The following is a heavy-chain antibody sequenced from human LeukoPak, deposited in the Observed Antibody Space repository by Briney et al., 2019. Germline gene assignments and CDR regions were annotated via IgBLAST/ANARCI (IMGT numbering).Heavy chain of an antibody. V-gene: IGHV3-23*01. CDR2: ISGSGGST. D-gene: IGHD1-26*01. CDR3: AKWRSSGSYPDGWYFDL. J-gene: IGHJ2*01. Sequence: QPGGSLRLSCAASGFTFSSYAMSWVRQAPGKGLEWVSAISGSGGSTYYADSVKGRFTISRDNSKNTLYLQMNSLRAEDTAVYYCAKWRSSGSYPDGWYFDLWGRGTLVTVSS. CDR1: GFTFSSYA.